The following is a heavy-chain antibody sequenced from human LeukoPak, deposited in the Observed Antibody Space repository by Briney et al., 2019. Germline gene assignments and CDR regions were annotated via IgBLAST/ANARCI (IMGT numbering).Heavy chain of an antibody. CDR3: ARPTQPYDFWSGSDY. D-gene: IGHD3-3*01. V-gene: IGHV3-21*01. J-gene: IGHJ4*02. CDR1: GFTFSSYS. Sequence: PGGSLRLSCAASGFTFSSYSMNWVRQAPGKGLEWVSSISSSSSYIYYADSVKGRFTISRDNAKNSLYLQMNSLRAEDTAVYYCARPTQPYDFWSGSDYWGQGTLVTVSS. CDR2: ISSSSSYI.